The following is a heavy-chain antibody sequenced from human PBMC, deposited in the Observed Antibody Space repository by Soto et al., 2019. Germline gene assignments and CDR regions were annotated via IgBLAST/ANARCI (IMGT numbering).Heavy chain of an antibody. CDR3: ALRDSISRYYFDY. CDR2: IIPILGIA. Sequence: QVQLVQSGAEVKKPGSSVKESCNASGGTFSSYTISWVRQAPGQGLEWMGRIIPILGIANYAQKFQGRVTITADKSTSTAYMELSSLRSEDTAVYYCALRDSISRYYFDYWGQGTLVTVSS. CDR1: GGTFSSYT. D-gene: IGHD6-13*01. V-gene: IGHV1-69*02. J-gene: IGHJ4*02.